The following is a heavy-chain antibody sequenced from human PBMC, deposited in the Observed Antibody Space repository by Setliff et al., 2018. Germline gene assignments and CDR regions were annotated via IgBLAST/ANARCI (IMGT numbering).Heavy chain of an antibody. CDR2: FYYDGRT. D-gene: IGHD3-22*01. CDR1: GGSISSYS. CDR3: AREVGICGYYGRSSHYSFDL. J-gene: IGHJ3*01. V-gene: IGHV4-59*01. Sequence: SETLSLTCSVSGGSISSYSWGWIRQPPGKGLEWIGFFYYDGRTNYNPSLKSRVTISEDTSKNQVSLKVTSVTAADTAMYYCAREVGICGYYGRSSHYSFDLWGQGKMVTVSS.